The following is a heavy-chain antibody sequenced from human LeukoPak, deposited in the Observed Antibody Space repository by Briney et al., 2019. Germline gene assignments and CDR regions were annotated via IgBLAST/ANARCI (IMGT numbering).Heavy chain of an antibody. CDR3: ARTYYYDSSGYYWGDAFDI. Sequence: GGSLRLSCAASGFTFSSYGMHWVRQAPGKGLEWVAFIRYDGSNKYYADSVKGRFTISRDNSKNTLYLQMNSLRAEDTAVYYCARTYYYDSSGYYWGDAFDIWGQGTMVTVSS. V-gene: IGHV3-30*02. CDR1: GFTFSSYG. CDR2: IRYDGSNK. J-gene: IGHJ3*02. D-gene: IGHD3-22*01.